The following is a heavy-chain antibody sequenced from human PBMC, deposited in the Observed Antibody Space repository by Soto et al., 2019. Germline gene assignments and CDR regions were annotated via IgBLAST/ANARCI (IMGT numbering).Heavy chain of an antibody. D-gene: IGHD3-10*01. CDR3: AKDRRGDYYGLYGYFDY. Sequence: GGSLRLSCAASGFTFSSYAMSWVRQAPGKGLEWVSAISGSGGSTYYADSVKGRFTISRDNSKNTLYLQMNSLRAEDTAVYYCAKDRRGDYYGLYGYFDYWGQGTLVTVSS. J-gene: IGHJ4*02. V-gene: IGHV3-23*01. CDR2: ISGSGGST. CDR1: GFTFSSYA.